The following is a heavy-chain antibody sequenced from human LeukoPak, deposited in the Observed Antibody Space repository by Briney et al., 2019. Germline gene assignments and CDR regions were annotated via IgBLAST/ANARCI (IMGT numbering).Heavy chain of an antibody. CDR2: IHYSGRT. D-gene: IGHD6-19*01. CDR3: ARPNTSGWRSYFDY. Sequence: SSETLSLTCIVSGAFISSSPYYWGWIRLPPGKGLEYIGSIHYSGRTYYNPSLESRVTISVDTSKNQFSLELSSVNAADTAVYYCARPNTSGWRSYFDYWGQGSLVTVSS. J-gene: IGHJ4*02. CDR1: GAFISSSPYY. V-gene: IGHV4-39*01.